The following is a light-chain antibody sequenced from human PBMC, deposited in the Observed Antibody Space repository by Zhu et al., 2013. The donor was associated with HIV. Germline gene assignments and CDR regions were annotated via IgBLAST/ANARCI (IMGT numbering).Light chain of an antibody. CDR2: AAS. V-gene: IGKV1-39*01. J-gene: IGKJ2*03. CDR1: QSISNF. Sequence: DIQMTQSPSSLSASVGDRVTITCRASQSISNFLNWYQQKPGQAPNLLIYAASTLQTGVPSRFSGSGFGTNFTLTINNLQPEDFATYFCQQSISSPYSFGQGTRLDIK. CDR3: QQSISSPYS.